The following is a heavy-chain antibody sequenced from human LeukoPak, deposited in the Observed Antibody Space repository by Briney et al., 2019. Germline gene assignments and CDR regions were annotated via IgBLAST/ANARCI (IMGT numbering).Heavy chain of an antibody. D-gene: IGHD3-22*01. J-gene: IGHJ3*02. CDR1: GGSISSSGYY. Sequence: SETLSLTCTVSGGSISSSGYYWGWIRQPPGKGWEWIGSINSGGSTYYNPSLKSRVTISIDTSKNQFSLKLSSVTAADTAVYYCTRPSSDSSGYYGASDIWGQGTMVTVSS. V-gene: IGHV4-39*01. CDR2: INSGGST. CDR3: TRPSSDSSGYYGASDI.